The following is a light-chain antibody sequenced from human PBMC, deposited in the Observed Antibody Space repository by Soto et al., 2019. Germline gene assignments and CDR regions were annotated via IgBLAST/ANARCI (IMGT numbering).Light chain of an antibody. CDR3: QQRDNCPLT. V-gene: IGKV3-11*01. CDR1: HSVTIN. J-gene: IGKJ4*01. CDR2: XAS. Sequence: EIVMTQSPATLPLSRGERATLSXRASHSVTINLSWYQQRAGQAPRLLXYXASTRDTDVHARFSGSGSWTDFTLTISSLEHEDLAVYYCQQRDNCPLTFGGGTRWIS.